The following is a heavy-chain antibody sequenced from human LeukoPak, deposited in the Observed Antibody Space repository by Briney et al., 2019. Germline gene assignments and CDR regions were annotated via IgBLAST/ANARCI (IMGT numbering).Heavy chain of an antibody. CDR1: GGSISSGDYS. CDR2: IYHSGST. V-gene: IGHV4-30-2*01. Sequence: SETLSLTCAVSGGSISSGDYSWIWIWQPPGKGLEWIGYIYHSGSTYYNPSLKSRVTISVDMSENQFSLNLNSVTAADTAVYFCARDSSNWGYFDSWGQGTLVTVSS. CDR3: ARDSSNWGYFDS. D-gene: IGHD6-13*01. J-gene: IGHJ4*02.